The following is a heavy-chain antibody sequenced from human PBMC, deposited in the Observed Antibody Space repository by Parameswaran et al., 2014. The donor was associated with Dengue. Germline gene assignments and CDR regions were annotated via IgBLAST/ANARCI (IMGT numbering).Heavy chain of an antibody. Sequence: VRQMPGKGLVWVSRINTDGSITSYADSVKGRFTISRDNAKNTLYLQMNSLRAEDTAVYYCARVPTGSYSFDYWGQGTLVTVSS. CDR2: INTDGSIT. D-gene: IGHD1-26*01. V-gene: IGHV3-74*01. CDR3: ARVPTGSYSFDY. J-gene: IGHJ4*02.